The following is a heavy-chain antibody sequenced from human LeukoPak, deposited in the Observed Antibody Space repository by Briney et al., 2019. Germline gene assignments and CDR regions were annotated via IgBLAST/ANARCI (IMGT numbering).Heavy chain of an antibody. V-gene: IGHV1-69*05. CDR3: ASPTSRNMYYYDSSGEEPNAFDI. CDR1: GGTFSSYA. D-gene: IGHD3-22*01. J-gene: IGHJ3*02. CDR2: IIPIFGTA. Sequence: SVKVSCKASGGTFSSYAISWVRQAPGQGLEWMGGIIPIFGTANYAQKFQGRVTITTDESTSTAYMELSSLRSEDTAVCYCASPTSRNMYYYDSSGEEPNAFDIWGQGTMVTVSS.